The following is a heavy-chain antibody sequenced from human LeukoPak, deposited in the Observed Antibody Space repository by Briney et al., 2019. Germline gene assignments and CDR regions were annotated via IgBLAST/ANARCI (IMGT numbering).Heavy chain of an antibody. CDR2: INAGNGNT. CDR3: ARALHDPGDPSFDY. Sequence: ASVKVSCKAFGYTFTSYAMHWVRQAPGQRLEWMGWINAGNGNTKYSQKFQGRVTITRDASASTAYMELSSLRSEDTAVYYCARALHDPGDPSFDYWGQGTLVTVSS. D-gene: IGHD3-16*01. CDR1: GYTFTSYA. V-gene: IGHV1-3*01. J-gene: IGHJ4*02.